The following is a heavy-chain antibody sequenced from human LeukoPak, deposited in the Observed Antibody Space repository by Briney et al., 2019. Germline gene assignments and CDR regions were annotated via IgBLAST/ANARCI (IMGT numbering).Heavy chain of an antibody. CDR3: ARDPGLMDVRGAFDI. J-gene: IGHJ3*02. CDR2: IYSGGST. Sequence: PRGSLRLSCAASGFTVSSNYMSWVRQAPGKGLEWVSVIYSGGSTYYADSVKGRFTISRDNSKNTLYLQMNSLRAEDTAVYYCARDPGLMDVRGAFDIWGQGTMVTVSS. CDR1: GFTVSSNY. V-gene: IGHV3-53*01. D-gene: IGHD2-8*01.